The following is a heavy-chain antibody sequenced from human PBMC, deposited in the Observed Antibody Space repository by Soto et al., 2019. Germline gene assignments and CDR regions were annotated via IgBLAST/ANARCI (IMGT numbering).Heavy chain of an antibody. J-gene: IGHJ6*02. Sequence: GSLRVSCAASGFTFSSYGMHWVRQAPGKGLEWVAVIWYDGSNKYYADSVKGRFTISRDNSKNTLYLQMNSLRAEDTAVYYCAREPEYSSDYYYYGMDVWGQGTTVTSP. D-gene: IGHD6-19*01. V-gene: IGHV3-33*01. CDR2: IWYDGSNK. CDR3: AREPEYSSDYYYYGMDV. CDR1: GFTFSSYG.